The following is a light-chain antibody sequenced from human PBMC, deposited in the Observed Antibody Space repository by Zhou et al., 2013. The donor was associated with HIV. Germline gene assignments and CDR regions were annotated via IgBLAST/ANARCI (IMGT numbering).Light chain of an antibody. CDR2: GAS. V-gene: IGKV1-5*03. Sequence: IQMTQSPSTLSASIGDRVTITCRASRSLGDRLAWYQQKLGSVPQLLIYGASKLQTGVPSRFTGSGSGTEFTLTINSLQSDDFATYYCLQHKGYPFTFGQGTKLDIK. J-gene: IGKJ2*01. CDR1: RSLGDR. CDR3: LQHKGYPFT.